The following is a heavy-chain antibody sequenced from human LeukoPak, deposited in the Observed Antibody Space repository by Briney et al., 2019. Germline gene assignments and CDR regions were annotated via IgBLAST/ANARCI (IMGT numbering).Heavy chain of an antibody. CDR3: ARGRPGYGGTNWFDP. Sequence: SETLSLTCAVYGGSLSGYYWSWIRQPPGKGLEWIGEINHSGSTNYNPSLKSRVTISVDTSKNQFSLKLSSVTAADTAVYYCARGRPGYGGTNWFDPWGQGTLVTVSS. D-gene: IGHD4-17*01. CDR2: INHSGST. V-gene: IGHV4-34*01. J-gene: IGHJ5*02. CDR1: GGSLSGYY.